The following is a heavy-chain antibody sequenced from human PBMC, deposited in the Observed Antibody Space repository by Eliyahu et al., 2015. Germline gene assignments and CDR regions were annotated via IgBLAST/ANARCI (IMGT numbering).Heavy chain of an antibody. CDR2: IYYSGST. D-gene: IGHD3-22*01. Sequence: QVQLQESGPGLVKPXQTLSLTCXVSXGXIRRGGYYWSWXRQHPGKGLEWIGYIYYSGSTYYNPSLKSRVTISVDTSKNQFSLKLSSVTAADTAVHYCARTYYDSSGYYLDYWGQGTLVTVSS. V-gene: IGHV4-31*03. CDR3: ARTYYDSSGYYLDY. CDR1: XGXIRRGGYY. J-gene: IGHJ4*02.